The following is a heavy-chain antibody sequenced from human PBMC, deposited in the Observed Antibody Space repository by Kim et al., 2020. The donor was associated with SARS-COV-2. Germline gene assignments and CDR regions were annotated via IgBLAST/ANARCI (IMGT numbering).Heavy chain of an antibody. D-gene: IGHD3-3*01. V-gene: IGHV4-39*01. CDR1: GGSISSSSYY. Sequence: SETLSLTCTVSGGSISSSSYYWGWIRQPPGKGLEWIGSIYYSGSTYYNPSLKSRVTISVDTSKNQFSLKLSSVTAADTAVYYCARHSASRATIFGVVITNYYYYYGMDVWGQGTTVTVSS. CDR3: ARHSASRATIFGVVITNYYYYYGMDV. CDR2: IYYSGST. J-gene: IGHJ6*02.